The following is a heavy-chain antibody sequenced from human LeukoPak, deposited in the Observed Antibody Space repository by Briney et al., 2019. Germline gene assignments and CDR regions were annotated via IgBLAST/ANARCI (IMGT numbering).Heavy chain of an antibody. CDR1: GFIFKTYC. CDR2: ITSNRNDK. J-gene: IGHJ3*01. D-gene: IGHD3-22*01. Sequence: GGSLTLSCAASGFIFKTYCMSWVRQAPGKGLEWLSYITSNRNDKYYADSVKGRFPISRDNAKDSLHLQMDSLRDEDTAVYYCARYYDRSGFYRDAFDLWGQGTMVTVSS. V-gene: IGHV3-48*02. CDR3: ARYYDRSGFYRDAFDL.